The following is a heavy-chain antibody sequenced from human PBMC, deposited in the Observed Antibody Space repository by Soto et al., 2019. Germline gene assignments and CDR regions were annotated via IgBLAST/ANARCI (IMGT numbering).Heavy chain of an antibody. CDR3: ARTGEQTHSRDAFDI. J-gene: IGHJ3*02. CDR2: MYYSVST. CDR1: GGSISSGGYY. Sequence: SETLSLTCTVSGGSISSGGYYWSWIREHPGKGLEWIGYMYYSVSTYYNPSLKSRVTISVDTSKNQFSLKLSSVTDADTAVYYCARTGEQTHSRDAFDIWAPGTMVTLSS. V-gene: IGHV4-31*03. D-gene: IGHD3-10*01.